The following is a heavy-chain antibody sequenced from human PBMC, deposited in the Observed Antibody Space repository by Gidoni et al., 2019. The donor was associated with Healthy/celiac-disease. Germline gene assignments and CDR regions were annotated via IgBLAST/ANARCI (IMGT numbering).Heavy chain of an antibody. J-gene: IGHJ4*02. CDR2: IYHSGST. D-gene: IGHD3-3*01. CDR1: GGSISSSNW. Sequence: QVQLQESGPGLVKPSGTLSLTCAVSGGSISSSNWWSWVRQPPGKGLEWIGEIYHSGSTNYNPSLKSRVTISVDKSKNQFSLKLSSVTAADTAVYYCARGGLRFLEWSLTRDFDYWGQGTLVTVSS. V-gene: IGHV4-4*02. CDR3: ARGGLRFLEWSLTRDFDY.